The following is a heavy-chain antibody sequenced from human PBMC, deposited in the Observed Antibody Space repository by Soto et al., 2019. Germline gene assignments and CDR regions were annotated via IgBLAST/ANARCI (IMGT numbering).Heavy chain of an antibody. CDR3: ARGPRGYVYYHGMDV. D-gene: IGHD3-10*01. J-gene: IGHJ6*02. Sequence: QVQVHESGPGLVKPSETLSLTCTVSGGSISSYYCSWIREAAGKCLEWIGRIDTSGTTNYNPALKSRVTMSVDASKNQFSLNLSSVTAADTAVYYCARGPRGYVYYHGMDVWGQGTTVTVSS. CDR2: IDTSGTT. CDR1: GGSISSYY. V-gene: IGHV4-4*07.